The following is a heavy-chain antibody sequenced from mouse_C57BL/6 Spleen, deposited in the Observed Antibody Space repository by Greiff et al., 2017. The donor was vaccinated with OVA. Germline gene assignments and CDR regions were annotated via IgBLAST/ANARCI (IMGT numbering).Heavy chain of an antibody. J-gene: IGHJ2*01. CDR3: ARKGGPYFDY. CDR1: GYTFTSYW. D-gene: IGHD1-1*02. V-gene: IGHV1-59*01. CDR2: IDPSDSYT. Sequence: QVQLQQPGAELVRPGTSVKLSCKASGYTFTSYWMHWVKQRPGQGLEWIGVIDPSDSYTNYNQKFKGKATLTVDTSSSTAYMQLSSLTSEDSAVYYCARKGGPYFDYWGKGTTLTVSS.